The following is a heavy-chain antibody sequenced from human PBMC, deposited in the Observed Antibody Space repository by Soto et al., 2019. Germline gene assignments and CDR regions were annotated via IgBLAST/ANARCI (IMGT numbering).Heavy chain of an antibody. CDR2: INGAGSA. J-gene: IGHJ4*02. V-gene: IGHV4-34*01. CDR3: ARGIFSGTSYSVGWYFFDD. Sequence: QVQLQQWGAGLLKPSETLSLTCAVHGGSFSGYSWTWIRQSPGKGLEWIGQINGAGSAISHPSLKCRVAISVGTSNNDFFVALSSVTAADQAIYYGARGIFSGTSYSVGWYFFDDWVQGPLVNVSS. D-gene: IGHD3-3*02. CDR1: GGSFSGYS.